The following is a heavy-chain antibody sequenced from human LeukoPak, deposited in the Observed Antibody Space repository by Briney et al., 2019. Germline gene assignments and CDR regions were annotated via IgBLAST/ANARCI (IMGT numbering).Heavy chain of an antibody. J-gene: IGHJ4*02. CDR2: IYYSGST. D-gene: IGHD6-19*01. V-gene: IGHV4-59*01. Sequence: SETLSLTCTVSGGSISSYYWSWIRQPPGKGLEWIGYIYYSGSTNYNPSLKSRVTISVDTYKNQFSLKLSSVTAADTAVYYCARDGGSSGWYVIDYWGQGTLVTVSS. CDR3: ARDGGSSGWYVIDY. CDR1: GGSISSYY.